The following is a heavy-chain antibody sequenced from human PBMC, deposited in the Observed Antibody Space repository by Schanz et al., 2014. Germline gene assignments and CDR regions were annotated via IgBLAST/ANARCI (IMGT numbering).Heavy chain of an antibody. J-gene: IGHJ6*02. Sequence: EVQVVESGGGLVQPGGSLRLSCAASGFTFSDHHMDWVRQAPGKGLVWVSRTSHDGSFTTFADSVKGRFTISRDNSKNMVYLQMNSLRAEDTAVYYCVKDLQRELLRDDHYYGMDVWGQGTTVTVSS. CDR3: VKDLQRELLRDDHYYGMDV. D-gene: IGHD1-26*01. CDR1: GFTFSDHH. CDR2: TSHDGSFT. V-gene: IGHV3-74*02.